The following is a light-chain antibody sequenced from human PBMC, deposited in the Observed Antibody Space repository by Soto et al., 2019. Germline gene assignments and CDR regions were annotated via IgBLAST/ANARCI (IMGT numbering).Light chain of an antibody. CDR1: SSDVGIYNL. V-gene: IGLV2-23*02. CDR2: EVF. J-gene: IGLJ1*01. CDR3: CSYAGSSTHYV. Sequence: QSALTQPAAVSGSHVQSSTISCTGTSSDVGIYNLVSWYQQHPGNAPKLMIYEVFKRPSGVSNRFSGSKSGNTASLTISGLQAEDEADYYCCSYAGSSTHYVFGTGTKVTVL.